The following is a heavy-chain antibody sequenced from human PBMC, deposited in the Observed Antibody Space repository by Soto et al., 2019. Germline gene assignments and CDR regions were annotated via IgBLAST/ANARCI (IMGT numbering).Heavy chain of an antibody. J-gene: IGHJ4*02. V-gene: IGHV4-61*01. D-gene: IGHD3-3*01. CDR3: ARARAIFGVVYYFDY. CDR2: IYYSGST. CDR1: GGSVSSGSYY. Sequence: SETLSLTCTVSGGSVSSGSYYWSWIRQPPGKGLEWIGYIYYSGSTNYNPSLKSRVTISVDTSKNQFSLKLSSVTAADTAVYYCARARAIFGVVYYFDYWGQGTLVTVS.